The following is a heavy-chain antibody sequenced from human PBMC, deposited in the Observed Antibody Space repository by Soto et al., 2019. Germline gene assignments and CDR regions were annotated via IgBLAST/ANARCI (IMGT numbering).Heavy chain of an antibody. V-gene: IGHV2-70*04. J-gene: IGHJ6*02. CDR3: ARSSNTIAAASYGMDV. Sequence: ESGATLVNPTQTLTLTCTFSGFSLSTSGMRVSWIRQPPGKALEWLARIDWDDHKFYSTSLKTRLTISKDTSKNQVVLTMTNMDPVDTATYYCARSSNTIAAASYGMDVWGQGTTVTVCS. CDR2: IDWDDHK. CDR1: GFSLSTSGMR. D-gene: IGHD6-13*01.